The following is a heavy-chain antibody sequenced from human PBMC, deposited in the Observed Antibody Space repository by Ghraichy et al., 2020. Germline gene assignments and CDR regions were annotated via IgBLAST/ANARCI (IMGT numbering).Heavy chain of an antibody. CDR1: GFTVSSNY. CDR3: AKDEPYIVVIPAAIQGLDY. Sequence: GGSLRLSCAASGFTVSSNYMSWVRQAPGKGLEWVSVIYSSGTTYYADSVKGRFTISRDNSKNTLYLQMNSLRAEDTAVYYCAKDEPYIVVIPAAIQGLDYWGQGTLVTVSS. V-gene: IGHV3-53*01. CDR2: IYSSGTT. J-gene: IGHJ4*02. D-gene: IGHD2-2*01.